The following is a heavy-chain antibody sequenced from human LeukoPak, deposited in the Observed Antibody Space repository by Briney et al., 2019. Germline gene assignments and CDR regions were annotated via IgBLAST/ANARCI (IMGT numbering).Heavy chain of an antibody. CDR1: GFTFDDYG. CDR2: ISWDGGST. Sequence: GGSLRLSCTASGFTFDDYGMTWVRHAPGKGLEWVSSISWDGGSTGYGDPVKGRFIISRDNAKNSLYLQMNSLSAEDTAFYYCARVVGATEAFDIWGQGAMVTASS. CDR3: ARVVGATEAFDI. D-gene: IGHD1-26*01. J-gene: IGHJ3*02. V-gene: IGHV3-20*04.